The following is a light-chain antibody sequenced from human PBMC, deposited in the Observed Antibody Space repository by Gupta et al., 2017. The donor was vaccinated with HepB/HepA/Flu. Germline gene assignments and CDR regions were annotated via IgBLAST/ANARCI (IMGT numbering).Light chain of an antibody. V-gene: IGLV2-14*03. J-gene: IGLJ3*02. CDR2: DVS. Sequence: KLLIYDVSNRPSGISNRFSGSNSGNTASLTISGLQADDEADYYCSSYTSSITGVFGGGTKVTLL. CDR3: SSYTSSITGV.